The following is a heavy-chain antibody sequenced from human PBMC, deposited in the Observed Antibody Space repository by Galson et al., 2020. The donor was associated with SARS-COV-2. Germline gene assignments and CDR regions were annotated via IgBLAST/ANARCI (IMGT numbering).Heavy chain of an antibody. CDR1: ELTFRTYW. CDR2: ISSDGSRT. CDR3: ARDGHRGGTSTEFDY. D-gene: IGHD1-26*01. Sequence: GESLKISCAASELTFRTYWIHWVRQYPGKGLVGVACISSDGSRTYYADPVTGRFTISRDNAKNTPYLQMNSLRAEDTAVFYCARDGHRGGTSTEFDYWGPGTMVTVSS. V-gene: IGHV3-74*01. J-gene: IGHJ3*01.